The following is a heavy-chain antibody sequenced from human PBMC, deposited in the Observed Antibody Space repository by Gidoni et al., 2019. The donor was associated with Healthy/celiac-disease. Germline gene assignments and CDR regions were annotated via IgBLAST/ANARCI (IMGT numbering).Heavy chain of an antibody. V-gene: IGHV3-21*01. CDR2: ISSSSSYI. CDR1: GFPFSSYS. D-gene: IGHD6-19*01. Sequence: EVQLVESGGGLVKPGGSLRLSCAASGFPFSSYSMNWVRQAPGKGLEWVSSISSSSSYIYYADSVKGRFTISRDNAKNSLYLQMNSLRAEDTAVYYCARDMAVAGGGAFDIWGQGTMVTVSS. J-gene: IGHJ3*02. CDR3: ARDMAVAGGGAFDI.